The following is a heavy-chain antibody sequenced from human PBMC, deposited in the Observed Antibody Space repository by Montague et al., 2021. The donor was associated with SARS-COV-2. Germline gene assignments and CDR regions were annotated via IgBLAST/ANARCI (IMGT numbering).Heavy chain of an antibody. V-gene: IGHV4-59*01. CDR1: GGSISSYY. CDR2: IYYSGST. J-gene: IGHJ3*02. Sequence: SETLSLTCTVSGGSISSYYWSWVRQPPGKGLEWIGYIYYSGSTNYNPSLRSRVTISVDTSKNQFSLKLSSVTAADTAVYYCARGSGWMGNAFDIWGQGTMVTVSS. CDR3: ARGSGWMGNAFDI. D-gene: IGHD6-19*01.